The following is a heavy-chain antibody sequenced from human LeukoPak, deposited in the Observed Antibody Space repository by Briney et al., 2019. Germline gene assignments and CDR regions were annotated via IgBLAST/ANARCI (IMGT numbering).Heavy chain of an antibody. CDR3: ARARQGSSGWEDYFDY. V-gene: IGHV3-11*06. J-gene: IGHJ4*02. D-gene: IGHD6-19*01. CDR1: GFTFSDYY. Sequence: GGSLRLSCAASGFTFSDYYMSWIRQAPGKGLEWVSYISSSSSYTNYADSVKGRFTISRDNAKNSLYLQMNSLRAEDTAVYYCARARQGSSGWEDYFDYWGQGTLVTVPS. CDR2: ISSSSSYT.